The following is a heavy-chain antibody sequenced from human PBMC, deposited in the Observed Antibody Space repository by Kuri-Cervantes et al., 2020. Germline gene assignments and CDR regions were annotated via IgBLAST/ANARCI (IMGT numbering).Heavy chain of an antibody. Sequence: SQTLSLTCAVYGGSFSGYYWSWIRQPPGKGLEWIGEINHSGSTNYNPSLKSRVTISVDTSKNHFSLKLSSVTATDTAVYYCARGGVWFRSDYYYYMDVWGKGTTVTVSS. CDR2: INHSGST. CDR3: ARGGVWFRSDYYYYMDV. CDR1: GGSFSGYY. D-gene: IGHD3-10*01. J-gene: IGHJ6*03. V-gene: IGHV4-34*01.